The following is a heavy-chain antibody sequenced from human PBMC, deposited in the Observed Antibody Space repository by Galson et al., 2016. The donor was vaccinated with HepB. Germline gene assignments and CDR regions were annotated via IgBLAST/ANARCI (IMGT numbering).Heavy chain of an antibody. CDR3: VKHSGFDRNYFDD. V-gene: IGHV3-23*01. Sequence: SLRLSCAGSGFAFSNSGINWVRQAPGKGLEWVSAISGSGGGAYYADSVKGRFTISRDNSKNTVFLQMNSLRADDSAVYKCVKHSGFDRNYFDDWGQGTRVTVSS. J-gene: IGHJ4*02. D-gene: IGHD5-12*01. CDR2: ISGSGGGA. CDR1: GFAFSNSG.